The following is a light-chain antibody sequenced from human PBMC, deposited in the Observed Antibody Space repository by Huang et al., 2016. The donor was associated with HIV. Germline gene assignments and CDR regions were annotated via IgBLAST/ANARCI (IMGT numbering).Light chain of an antibody. V-gene: IGKV1-39*01. CDR2: AAS. Sequence: DIQITQSPSSLSASVGDTVIITCRASQNIKRYLNWYQQEPGKAPKLLISAASNLQSGGPSKVSGSGSGTDFTLTINSLQPEDSATYYCQQSARTPRTFGQGTKLEI. CDR3: QQSARTPRT. J-gene: IGKJ2*01. CDR1: QNIKRY.